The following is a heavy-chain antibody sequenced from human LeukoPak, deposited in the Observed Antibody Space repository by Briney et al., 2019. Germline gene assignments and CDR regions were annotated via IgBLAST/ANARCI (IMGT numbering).Heavy chain of an antibody. V-gene: IGHV1-46*01. Sequence: ASVKVSCKASGYTFTSYYMHWVRQAPGQGLEWMGIINPSGGSTSYAQKSQGRVTMTRDTSTSTVYMELSSLRSEDTAVYYCAGYNWNLSYFDYWGQGTLVTVSS. CDR2: INPSGGST. D-gene: IGHD1-7*01. CDR3: AGYNWNLSYFDY. CDR1: GYTFTSYY. J-gene: IGHJ4*02.